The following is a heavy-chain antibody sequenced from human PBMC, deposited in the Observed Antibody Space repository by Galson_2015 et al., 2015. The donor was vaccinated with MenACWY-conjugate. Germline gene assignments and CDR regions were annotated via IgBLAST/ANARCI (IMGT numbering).Heavy chain of an antibody. D-gene: IGHD2-21*02. CDR2: INPSGGST. J-gene: IGHJ4*02. CDR3: ARDGFCGGDCYSQYFDY. CDR1: GYTFTSYY. Sequence: SVKVSCKASGYTFTSYYMHWVRQAPGQGLEWMGIINPSGGSTSYAQKFQGRVTMTRDTSTSTVYMELSSLRSEDTAVYYCARDGFCGGDCYSQYFDYWGQGTLVTVSS. V-gene: IGHV1-46*01.